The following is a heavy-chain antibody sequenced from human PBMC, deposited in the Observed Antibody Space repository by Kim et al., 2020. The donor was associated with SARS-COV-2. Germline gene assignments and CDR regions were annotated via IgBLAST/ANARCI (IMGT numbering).Heavy chain of an antibody. Sequence: ASVKVSCKASGYIFTTYALNWLRQAPGQGLEWMGWINTNTGNPTYAQDPTERLVFSLDTSVSTAYLQISSLKAEDTAVYYCARGIGYCDRTRCTPGVDYWGQGTLVTVSS. CDR3: ARGIGYCDRTRCTPGVDY. V-gene: IGHV7-4-1*02. CDR2: INTNTGNP. J-gene: IGHJ4*02. CDR1: GYIFTTYA. D-gene: IGHD2-15*01.